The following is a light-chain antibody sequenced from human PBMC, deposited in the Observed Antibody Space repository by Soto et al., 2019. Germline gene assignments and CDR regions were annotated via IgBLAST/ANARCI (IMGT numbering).Light chain of an antibody. J-gene: IGKJ4*01. V-gene: IGKV1-5*03. CDR2: KAS. CDR3: QQYNNYFSLT. Sequence: DILMTQSPSTLSASVGDRVTITCRASQTISSWVAWYHQKPGRAPKLLIYKASSLETGVPSRFSGSGSRTAFTLTISALPPHDFAYQYCQQYNNYFSLTFDRRAKVDI. CDR1: QTISSW.